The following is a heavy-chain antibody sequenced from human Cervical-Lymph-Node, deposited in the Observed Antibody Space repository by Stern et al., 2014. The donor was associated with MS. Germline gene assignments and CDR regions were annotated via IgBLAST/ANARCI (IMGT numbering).Heavy chain of an antibody. CDR3: ARSVSAAAMYYDY. CDR1: GGSVSSGSFY. D-gene: IGHD2-2*01. Sequence: QLQLQESGPGLVKPSETLSLICTVSGGSVSSGSFYWSWIRQPPGKELEWIGYISYSGSTNYNPSLKSRVTISVDTSKNQFSVRLTSVTAADTAVYYCARSVSAAAMYYDYWGPGTLVAVSS. V-gene: IGHV4-61*01. CDR2: ISYSGST. J-gene: IGHJ4*02.